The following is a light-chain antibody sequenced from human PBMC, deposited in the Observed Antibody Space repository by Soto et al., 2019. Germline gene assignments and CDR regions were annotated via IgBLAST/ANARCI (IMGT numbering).Light chain of an antibody. CDR3: QQYGSSPWK. CDR2: GAS. CDR1: QSVRSSY. Sequence: IVLTQSPGTLSLSPGERGTLCCRASQSVRSSYLAWYQQKPGQAPRLLIYGASSRATGIPDRFSGSGSGTDFTLTISRLEPEDFAVYYCQQYGSSPWKFGQGTKVDIK. J-gene: IGKJ1*01. V-gene: IGKV3-20*01.